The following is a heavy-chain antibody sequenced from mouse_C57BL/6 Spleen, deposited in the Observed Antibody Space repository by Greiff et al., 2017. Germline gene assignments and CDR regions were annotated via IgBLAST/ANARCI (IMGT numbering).Heavy chain of an antibody. J-gene: IGHJ2*01. D-gene: IGHD1-1*01. CDR2: INPSTGGT. CDR3: ARLYYGSSHYFDY. V-gene: IGHV1-42*01. CDR1: GYSFTGYY. Sequence: VQLQQSGPELVKPGASVKISCKASGYSFTGYYMNWVKQSPEKSLEWIGEINPSTGGTTYNQKFKAKATLPVAKSSSTAYMQLKSLTSEDSAVYYCARLYYGSSHYFDYWGQGTPLTVSS.